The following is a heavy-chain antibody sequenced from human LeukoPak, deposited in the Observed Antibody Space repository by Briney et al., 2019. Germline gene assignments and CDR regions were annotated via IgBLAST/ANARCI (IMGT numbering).Heavy chain of an antibody. D-gene: IGHD3-10*01. CDR3: ARETGLWFGELRRSYFDY. CDR1: GDSVSNNSAA. CDR2: TYYRSKWYK. Sequence: SRTLSLTFAISGDSVSNNSAAWNWLRQSPSRGLEWLGSTYYRSKWYKDYAGAVKSQITINPDTSKNQFSLQLNSVTPEDTAVYYCARETGLWFGELRRSYFDYWGQGTLVTVSS. J-gene: IGHJ4*02. V-gene: IGHV6-1*01.